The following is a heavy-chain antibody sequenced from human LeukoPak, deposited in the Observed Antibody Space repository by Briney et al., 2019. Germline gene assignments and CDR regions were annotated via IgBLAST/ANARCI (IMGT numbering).Heavy chain of an antibody. Sequence: APVKVSCKASGYTFTSYGISWVRQAPGQGLEWMGWISAYNGNTNYAQKLQGRVTMTTDTSTSTAYMELRSLRSDDTAVYYCARRLDSYYDFWSGYCYYFDYWGQGTLVTVSS. V-gene: IGHV1-18*01. CDR2: ISAYNGNT. J-gene: IGHJ4*02. CDR1: GYTFTSYG. D-gene: IGHD3-3*01. CDR3: ARRLDSYYDFWSGYCYYFDY.